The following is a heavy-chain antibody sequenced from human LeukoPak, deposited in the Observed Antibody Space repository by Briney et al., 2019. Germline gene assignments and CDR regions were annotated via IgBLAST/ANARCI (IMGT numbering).Heavy chain of an antibody. D-gene: IGHD3-10*01. J-gene: IGHJ4*02. CDR3: ARFEGSQTLDY. Sequence: GRSPRLSCAASGFSFSSYGMHWVRQAPGKGLEWVAVTWYDGSNKYYADSVKGRFTISRDNSKKTMYLQMNSLRAEDTAVYYCARFEGSQTLDYWGQGTLVTVSS. V-gene: IGHV3-33*01. CDR1: GFSFSSYG. CDR2: TWYDGSNK.